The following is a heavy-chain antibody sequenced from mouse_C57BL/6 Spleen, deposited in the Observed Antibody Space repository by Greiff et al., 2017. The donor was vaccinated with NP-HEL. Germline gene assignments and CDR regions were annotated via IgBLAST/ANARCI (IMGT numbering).Heavy chain of an antibody. CDR2: ISDGGSYT. V-gene: IGHV5-4*01. D-gene: IGHD2-3*01. CDR3: ARDYDGYYVKNFDY. Sequence: EVKLLESGGGLVKPGGSLKLSCAASGFTFSSYAMSWVRQTPEKRLEWVATISDGGSYTYYPDNVKGRFTISRDNAKNNLYLQMSHLKSEDTAMYYCARDYDGYYVKNFDYWGQGTTLTVSS. J-gene: IGHJ2*01. CDR1: GFTFSSYA.